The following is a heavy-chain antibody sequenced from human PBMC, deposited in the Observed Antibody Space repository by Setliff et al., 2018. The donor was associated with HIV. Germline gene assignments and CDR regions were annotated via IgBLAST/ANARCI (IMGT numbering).Heavy chain of an antibody. V-gene: IGHV1-2*04. D-gene: IGHD5-12*01. CDR3: ARGRATISSPELDAFDI. CDR2: INPNSGGT. J-gene: IGHJ3*02. CDR1: GYTFTGYY. Sequence: ASVKVSCKASGYTFTGYYMHWVRRAPGQGLEWMGWINPNSGGTNYAQKFQGWVTMTRDTSISTAYMELSRLRSDDTAVYYCARGRATISSPELDAFDIWGQGTMVTVSS.